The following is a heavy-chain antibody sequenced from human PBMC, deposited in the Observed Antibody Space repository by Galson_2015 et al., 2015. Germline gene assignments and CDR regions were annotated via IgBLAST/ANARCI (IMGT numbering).Heavy chain of an antibody. CDR2: VSGSGGST. D-gene: IGHD2-2*01. CDR3: AKERRSAFCTSTSCESYFDF. J-gene: IGHJ4*02. Sequence: QAPGKGLEWVSTVSGSGGSTYYADSVKGRFTVSRDNPKNTLNLRMNSLRAEDTAVYYCAKERRSAFCTSTSCESYFDFWGQGTLVTVSS. V-gene: IGHV3-23*01.